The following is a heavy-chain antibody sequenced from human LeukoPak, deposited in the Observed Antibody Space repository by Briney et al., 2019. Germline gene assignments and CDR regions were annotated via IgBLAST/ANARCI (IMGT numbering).Heavy chain of an antibody. D-gene: IGHD5-18*01. CDR1: GFTFSSYA. V-gene: IGHV3-7*01. J-gene: IGHJ3*02. CDR3: AREGTAMVEGHDAFDI. CDR2: IKQDGSEK. Sequence: TGGSLRLSCAASGFTFSSYAMSWVRQAPGKGLEWVANIKQDGSEKYYVDSVKGRFTISRDNAKNSLYLQMNSLRAEDTAVYYCAREGTAMVEGHDAFDIWGQGTMVTVSS.